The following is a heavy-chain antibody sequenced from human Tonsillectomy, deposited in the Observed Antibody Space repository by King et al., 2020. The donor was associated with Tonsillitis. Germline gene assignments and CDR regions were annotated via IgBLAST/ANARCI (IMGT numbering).Heavy chain of an antibody. V-gene: IGHV3-66*01. CDR2: IYSGGST. D-gene: IGHD3-16*01. J-gene: IGHJ4*02. Sequence: VQLVESGGGLVQPGGSLGLSCAASGFTVSSNYRNWVRQAPGKGLEWVSVIYSGGSTYYADPVKGRFTISRDNSKNTLYLQMNSLRAEDTAVYYCARGWVLGDFDYWGQGTLVTVSS. CDR3: ARGWVLGDFDY. CDR1: GFTVSSNY.